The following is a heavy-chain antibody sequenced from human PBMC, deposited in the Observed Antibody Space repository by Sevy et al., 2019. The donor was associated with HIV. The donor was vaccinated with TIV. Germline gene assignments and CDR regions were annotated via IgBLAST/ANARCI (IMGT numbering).Heavy chain of an antibody. D-gene: IGHD3-10*01. Sequence: GGSLRLSCAASGFTFSSYAMSWVRQAPGKGLEWVSAISGSGGSTYYADSVKGRFTLSRDNSKNTLYLQMNSLRAEDTAVYYCAKLLSYGPGAGWGQGTLVTVSS. J-gene: IGHJ4*02. V-gene: IGHV3-23*01. CDR2: ISGSGGST. CDR3: AKLLSYGPGAG. CDR1: GFTFSSYA.